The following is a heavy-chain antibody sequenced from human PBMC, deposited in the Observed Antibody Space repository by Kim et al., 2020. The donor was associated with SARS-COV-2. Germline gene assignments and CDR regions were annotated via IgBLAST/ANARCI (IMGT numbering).Heavy chain of an antibody. CDR3: ARALGPSFGELFFWFDP. V-gene: IGHV4-34*01. D-gene: IGHD3-10*01. Sequence: SETLSLTCAVYGGSFSGYYWSWIRQPPGKGLEWIGEINHSGSTNYNPSLKSRVTISVDTSKNQFSLKLSSVTAADTAVYYCARALGPSFGELFFWFDPWGQGTLVTVSS. CDR2: INHSGST. CDR1: GGSFSGYY. J-gene: IGHJ5*02.